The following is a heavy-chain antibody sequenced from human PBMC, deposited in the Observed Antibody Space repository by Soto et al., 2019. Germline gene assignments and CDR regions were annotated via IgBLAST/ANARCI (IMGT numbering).Heavy chain of an antibody. Sequence: QVHLAESGGGVVQPGGSLRLSCFASGFTFTSSGMNWVRQVPGRGLEWVALAPYDAYSLSYAESVRGDFIISIDNSNNSIYLQMNSLRPDDTGVYYCAKNTYNGISRGDAFDSWGQGIHFTFSS. CDR2: APYDAYSL. D-gene: IGHD1-26*01. CDR1: GFTFTSSG. CDR3: AKNTYNGISRGDAFDS. J-gene: IGHJ4*02. V-gene: IGHV3-30*02.